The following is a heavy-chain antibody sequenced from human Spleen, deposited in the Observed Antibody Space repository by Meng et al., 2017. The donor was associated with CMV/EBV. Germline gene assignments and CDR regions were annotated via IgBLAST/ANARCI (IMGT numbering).Heavy chain of an antibody. J-gene: IGHJ6*02. V-gene: IGHV3-30*02. CDR3: AKSRVGLTTYYYYYYGMDV. Sequence: GGSLRLSCAASGFTFSSHWMHWVRQAPGKGLEWVSFILYDGSNKYYADSVKGRFTISRDNSKNTLYLEMNSLRAEDTAVYYCAKSRVGLTTYYYYYYGMDVWGQGTTVTVSS. D-gene: IGHD1-26*01. CDR1: GFTFSSHW. CDR2: ILYDGSNK.